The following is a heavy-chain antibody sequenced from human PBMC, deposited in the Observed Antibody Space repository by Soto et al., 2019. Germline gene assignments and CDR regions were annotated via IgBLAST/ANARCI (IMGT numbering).Heavy chain of an antibody. V-gene: IGHV4-38-2*01. Sequence: SETLSLTCAVSGYSISSGYYWGWIRQPPGKGLEWIASIYHSGSTYYNPSLKSRVTISVDTSKNHFSLKLSSVTAADTAVYYCARGAATVTPGWFDPWGQGTLVTVSS. CDR1: GYSISSGYY. CDR2: IYHSGST. CDR3: ARGAATVTPGWFDP. J-gene: IGHJ5*02. D-gene: IGHD4-17*01.